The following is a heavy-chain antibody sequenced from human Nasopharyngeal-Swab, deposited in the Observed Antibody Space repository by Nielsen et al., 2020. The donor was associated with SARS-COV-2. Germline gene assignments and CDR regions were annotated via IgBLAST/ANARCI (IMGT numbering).Heavy chain of an antibody. V-gene: IGHV5-51*01. Sequence: GESLKIYCKGSGYSFTSYWIGWVRQMPGKGLEWMGIIYPGESDTRSSQSFQGQVTISADKSISTAYLQWSSLKASDTAMYYCARHLLGSNRYFDYWGQGTLVTVSS. J-gene: IGHJ4*02. CDR1: GYSFTSYW. CDR2: IYPGESDT. CDR3: ARHLLGSNRYFDY. D-gene: IGHD1-14*01.